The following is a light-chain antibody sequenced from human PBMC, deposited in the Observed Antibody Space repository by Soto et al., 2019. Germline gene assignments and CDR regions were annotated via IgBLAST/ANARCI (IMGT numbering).Light chain of an antibody. CDR1: QDLTGY. CDR2: DTT. CDR3: QQYVSLPYT. J-gene: IGKJ2*01. V-gene: IGKV1-33*01. Sequence: DIQMTPSPSSLAASVGDRVTITCRASQDLTGYLNWYQQKPGKAPKLLIYDTTTLEEGVPSRLSGSGSGTDFTFTINGLQPEDVATYSCQQYVSLPYTFGQGTKLEIK.